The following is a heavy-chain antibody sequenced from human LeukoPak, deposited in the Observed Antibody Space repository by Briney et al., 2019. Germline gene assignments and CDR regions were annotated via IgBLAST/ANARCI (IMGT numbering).Heavy chain of an antibody. CDR3: AVSTGWYKIDY. CDR1: GGSFSGYY. V-gene: IGHV4-34*01. D-gene: IGHD6-19*01. Sequence: SETLSLTCAVYGGSFSGYYWSWIRQPPGKGLEWIGEINHSGSTNYNPSLKSRVTISVDTSKNQFSLKLSSVTAADTAVYYCAVSTGWYKIDYRGQGTLVTVSS. CDR2: INHSGST. J-gene: IGHJ4*02.